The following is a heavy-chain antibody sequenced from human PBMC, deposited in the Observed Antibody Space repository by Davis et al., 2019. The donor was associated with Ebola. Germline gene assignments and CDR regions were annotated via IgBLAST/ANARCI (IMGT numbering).Heavy chain of an antibody. J-gene: IGHJ4*02. V-gene: IGHV4-4*08. Sequence: SETLSLTCSVAGGSLTPYYWSWIRQAPGKGLEWIGYIYSGGTTNYNPSLQSRVTISVDTSKNQFSLKLSSVTAADTAVYYCARGGVHYSYGTWGQGTLVTVSS. CDR2: IYSGGTT. CDR3: ARGGVHYSYGT. D-gene: IGHD5-18*01. CDR1: GGSLTPYY.